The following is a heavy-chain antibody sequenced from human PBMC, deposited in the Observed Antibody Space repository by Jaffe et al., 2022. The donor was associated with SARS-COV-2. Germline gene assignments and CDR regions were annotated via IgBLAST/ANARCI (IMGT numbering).Heavy chain of an antibody. CDR2: ISSSSSYI. Sequence: EVQLVESGGGLVKPGGSLRLSCAASGFTFSSYSMNWVRQAPGKGLEWVSSISSSSSYIYYADSVKGRFTISRDNAKNSLYLQMNSLRAEDTAVYYCARQLLSVSEMATGGFDYWGQGTLVTVSS. V-gene: IGHV3-21*01. CDR3: ARQLLSVSEMATGGFDY. D-gene: IGHD5-12*01. CDR1: GFTFSSYS. J-gene: IGHJ4*02.